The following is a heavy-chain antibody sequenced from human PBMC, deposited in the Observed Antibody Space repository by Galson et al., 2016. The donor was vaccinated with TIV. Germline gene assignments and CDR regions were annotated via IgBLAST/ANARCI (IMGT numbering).Heavy chain of an antibody. CDR2: ISYDRSNK. J-gene: IGHJ4*02. CDR1: GFTFGSYG. D-gene: IGHD3-22*01. V-gene: IGHV3-30*03. CDR3: AGDSSGYFSFDC. Sequence: SLRLSCAASGFTFGSYGMHWVRQAPGKGLDWVALISYDRSNKDYADSVKGRFTISRDNSKNTLYLQMNSLRAEDTAVYYCAGDSSGYFSFDCWGQGTLVTVSS.